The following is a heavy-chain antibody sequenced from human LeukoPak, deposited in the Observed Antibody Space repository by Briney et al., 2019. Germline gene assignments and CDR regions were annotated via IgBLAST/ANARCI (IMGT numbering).Heavy chain of an antibody. CDR1: GFTVSSNY. CDR3: ARDLLHCSGGSCSYRDY. V-gene: IGHV3-53*01. Sequence: GGSLRLSCAASGFTVSSNYMSWVRQAPGKGLEWVSVIYSGGSTYYADSVKGRFTISRDNSKNTLYLQMNSLRAEDTAVYYCARDLLHCSGGSCSYRDYWGQGTLVTVSS. CDR2: IYSGGST. D-gene: IGHD2-15*01. J-gene: IGHJ4*02.